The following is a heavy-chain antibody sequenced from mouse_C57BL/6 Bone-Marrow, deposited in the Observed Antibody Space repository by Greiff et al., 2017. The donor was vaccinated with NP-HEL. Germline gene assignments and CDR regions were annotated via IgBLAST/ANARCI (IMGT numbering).Heavy chain of an antibody. CDR1: GYAFSSYW. Sequence: QVQLKQSGAELVKPGASVKISCKASGYAFSSYWMNWVKQRPGKGLEWIGQIYPGDGDTNYNGKFKGKATLTAEKSTSTAYMQLRSLTSEDSAVYFCATTVVDDYFDCWGQGTTLTVSS. CDR2: IYPGDGDT. V-gene: IGHV1-80*01. CDR3: ATTVVDDYFDC. J-gene: IGHJ2*01. D-gene: IGHD1-1*01.